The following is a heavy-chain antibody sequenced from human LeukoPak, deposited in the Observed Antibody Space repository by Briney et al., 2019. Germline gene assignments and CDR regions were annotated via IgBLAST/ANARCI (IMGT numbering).Heavy chain of an antibody. D-gene: IGHD3-10*01. CDR3: ATFYGSGNYYGSQTGSAADY. V-gene: IGHV4-61*01. Sequence: SETLSLTCTVSGGSVSSGSYYWSWIRQPPGKGLEWIGYIYYSGSTNYNPSLKSRVTISVDTSKNQFSLKLSSVTAADTAVYYCATFYGSGNYYGSQTGSAADYWGQGTLVTVSS. CDR2: IYYSGST. CDR1: GGSVSSGSYY. J-gene: IGHJ4*02.